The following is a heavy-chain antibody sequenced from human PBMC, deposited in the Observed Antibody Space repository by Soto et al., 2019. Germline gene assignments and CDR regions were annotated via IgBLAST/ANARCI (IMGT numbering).Heavy chain of an antibody. V-gene: IGHV1-46*01. CDR1: GYTFTSYY. D-gene: IGHD6-13*01. J-gene: IGHJ4*02. Sequence: QVQLVQSGAEVKKPGASVKVSCKASGYTFTSYYMHWVRQAPGQGLEWMGIINPSGGSTSYAQKFQGRVTMTRDTSTSTVYMELSSLRSEDTAVYYCARDPILAAAGLSFDYWGQGTLVTVSS. CDR2: INPSGGST. CDR3: ARDPILAAAGLSFDY.